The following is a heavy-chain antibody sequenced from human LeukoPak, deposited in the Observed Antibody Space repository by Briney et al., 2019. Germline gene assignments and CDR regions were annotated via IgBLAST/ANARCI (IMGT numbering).Heavy chain of an antibody. CDR1: GFSFSVYW. CDR3: AKAYCSGGSCYSGGGDY. V-gene: IGHV3-74*01. J-gene: IGHJ4*02. Sequence: PGGSLRLSCAASGFSFSVYWMHWVRQAPGKGPVWVSRIKTDGSITDYADFVKGRFTISRDNAKNTLYLQMNSLRAEDTAVYYCAKAYCSGGSCYSGGGDYWGQGTLVTVSS. CDR2: IKTDGSIT. D-gene: IGHD2-15*01.